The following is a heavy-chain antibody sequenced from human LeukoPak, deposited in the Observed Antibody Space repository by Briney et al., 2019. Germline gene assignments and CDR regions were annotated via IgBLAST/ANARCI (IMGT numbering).Heavy chain of an antibody. CDR2: IWHDGSNK. J-gene: IGHJ5*02. CDR1: GFTFSSYA. D-gene: IGHD2-2*01. Sequence: GGSLRLSCAASGFTFSSYAMSWVRQAPGKGLEWVAVIWHDGSNKYYADSVKGRFTISRDNSKNTLYLQMNSLRAEDTAVYYCASLGVVVPAVAKEDWFDPWGQGTLVTVSS. CDR3: ASLGVVVPAVAKEDWFDP. V-gene: IGHV3-33*08.